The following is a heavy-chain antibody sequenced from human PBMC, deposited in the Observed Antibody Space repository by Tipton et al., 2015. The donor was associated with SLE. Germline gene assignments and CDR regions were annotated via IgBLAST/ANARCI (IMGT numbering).Heavy chain of an antibody. CDR2: ISGSGGST. CDR3: AKGMGYCTSTSCYIEGCCFDS. V-gene: IGHV3-23*01. CDR1: GFTFSSYA. Sequence: SLRLSCAASGFTFSSYAMSWVRQAPGKGLEWVSVISGSGGSTYYADSAKGRFTISRDNSKNTLYLQMNSLRAEDTAVYYCAKGMGYCTSTSCYIEGCCFDSWGQGPLVTVSS. J-gene: IGHJ4*02. D-gene: IGHD2-2*02.